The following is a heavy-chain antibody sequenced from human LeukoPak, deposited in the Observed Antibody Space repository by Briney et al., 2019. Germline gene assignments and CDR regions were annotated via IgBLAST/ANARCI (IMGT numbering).Heavy chain of an antibody. CDR2: IHSSGTT. J-gene: IGHJ4*02. V-gene: IGHV4-4*07. CDR3: GRLKLPAVSGAFDY. Sequence: SETLSLTCTVPGRSISTYYWSWIRQPAGKGLEWIGRIHSSGTTHYNPSLRSRVTLSIDTSKNQFSLKLSSVTAADTAVYYCGRLKLPAVSGAFDYWGQGTLVTVSS. D-gene: IGHD2-2*01. CDR1: GRSISTYY.